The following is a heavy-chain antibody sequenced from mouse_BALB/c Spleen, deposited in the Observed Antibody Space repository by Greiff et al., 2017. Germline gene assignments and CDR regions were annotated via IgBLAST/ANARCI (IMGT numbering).Heavy chain of an antibody. CDR3: ASPSYYDYDGGFAY. Sequence: EVKVVESGGGLVKPGGSLKLSCAASGFTFSSYAMSWVRQTPEKRLEWVASISSGGSTYYPDSVKGRFTISRDNARNILYLQMSSLRSEDTAMYYCASPSYYDYDGGFAYWGQGTLVTVSA. V-gene: IGHV5-6-5*01. CDR1: GFTFSSYA. D-gene: IGHD2-4*01. CDR2: ISSGGST. J-gene: IGHJ3*01.